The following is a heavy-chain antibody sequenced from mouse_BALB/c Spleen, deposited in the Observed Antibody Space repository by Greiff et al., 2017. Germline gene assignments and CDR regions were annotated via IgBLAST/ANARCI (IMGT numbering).Heavy chain of an antibody. CDR1: GFTFSSYA. D-gene: IGHD2-1*01. V-gene: IGHV5-9-4*01. CDR3: ARDGKGDAMDY. Sequence: DVMLVESGGGLVKPGGSLKLSCAASGFTFSSYAMSWVRQSPEKRLEWVAEISSGGSYTYYPDTVTGRFTISRDNAKNTLYLEMSSLRSEDTAMYYCARDGKGDAMDYWGQGTSVTVSS. J-gene: IGHJ4*01. CDR2: ISSGGSYT.